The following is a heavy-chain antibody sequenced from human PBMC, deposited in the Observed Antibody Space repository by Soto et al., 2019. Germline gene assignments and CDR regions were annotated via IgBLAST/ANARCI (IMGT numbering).Heavy chain of an antibody. J-gene: IGHJ4*02. D-gene: IGHD2-15*01. Sequence: ESGGGVVQPGKSLRLSCAASGFTFNNYGMHWVRQAPGKGLEWVAVVWYDGTTKDYAESVKVRFVISRDNSKNMVYLQMSRLRADDSAIYYCARDKWPAGGHFDSWGQGVPVTVSS. CDR3: ARDKWPAGGHFDS. V-gene: IGHV3-33*01. CDR1: GFTFNNYG. CDR2: VWYDGTTK.